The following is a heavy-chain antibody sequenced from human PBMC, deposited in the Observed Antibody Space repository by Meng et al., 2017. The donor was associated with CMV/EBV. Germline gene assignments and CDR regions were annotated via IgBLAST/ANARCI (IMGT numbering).Heavy chain of an antibody. CDR1: GGSVSSGSYY. J-gene: IGHJ4*02. D-gene: IGHD3-10*01. V-gene: IGHV4-61*01. CDR3: ASGKYYYGSGSYYNTYY. Sequence: SETLSLTCTVSGGSVSSGSYYWSWIRQPPGKGLEWIGYIYYSGSTNYNPSLKSRVTISVDTSKNQFSLKLSSVTAADTAVYYCASGKYYYGSGSYYNTYYWGQGTLVTVSS. CDR2: IYYSGST.